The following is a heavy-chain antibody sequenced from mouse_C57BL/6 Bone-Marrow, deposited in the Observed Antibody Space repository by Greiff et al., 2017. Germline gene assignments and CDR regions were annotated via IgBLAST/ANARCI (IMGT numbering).Heavy chain of an antibody. CDR2: IFPGSGST. V-gene: IGHV1-75*01. D-gene: IGHD2-1*01. Sequence: VKLQESGPELVKPGASVKISCKASGYTFTDYYINWVKQRPGQGLEWIGWIFPGSGSTYYNEKFKGKATLTVDKSSSTAYMLLSSLTSEDSAVYFCAIYYGNYNWYFDVWGTGTTVTVSS. J-gene: IGHJ1*03. CDR1: GYTFTDYY. CDR3: AIYYGNYNWYFDV.